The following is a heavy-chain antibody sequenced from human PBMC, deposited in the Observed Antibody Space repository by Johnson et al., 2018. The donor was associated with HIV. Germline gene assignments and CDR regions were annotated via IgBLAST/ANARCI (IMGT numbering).Heavy chain of an antibody. CDR3: ARDGAQQLARDAFDI. V-gene: IGHV3-30*02. J-gene: IGHJ3*02. Sequence: QVQLVESGGGVVQPGGSLRLSCAASGFTFSSYGMHWVRQAPGKGLEWVAFIRYDGSNKYYADSVKVRFTISRDNSKNTLYLQMNSLRAEDTAVYYCARDGAQQLARDAFDIWGQGTMVTVSS. CDR1: GFTFSSYG. D-gene: IGHD6-13*01. CDR2: IRYDGSNK.